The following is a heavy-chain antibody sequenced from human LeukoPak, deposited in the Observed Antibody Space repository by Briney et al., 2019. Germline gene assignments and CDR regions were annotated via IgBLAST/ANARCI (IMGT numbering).Heavy chain of an antibody. CDR1: GGSFSGYY. D-gene: IGHD1-26*01. CDR3: ARLNSGSHYDY. V-gene: IGHV4-59*10. Sequence: SETLSLTCAVYGGSFSGYYWSWIRQPPGKGLEWIGRIYTSGSTNYNPSLKSRVTLSVDTSKNQFSLKVTSVTAADTAMFYCARLNSGSHYDYWGQGTLVTVSS. CDR2: IYTSGST. J-gene: IGHJ4*02.